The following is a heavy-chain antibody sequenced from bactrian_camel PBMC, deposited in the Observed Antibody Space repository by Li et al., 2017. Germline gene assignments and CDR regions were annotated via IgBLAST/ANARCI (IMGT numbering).Heavy chain of an antibody. V-gene: IGHV3S40*01. CDR3: VRSNGNWGFDY. Sequence: SGGGSVQAGGALRLSCVISEHVRTNFMGWFRQAPGKGLEWVSRIIHDGDTTSYADSVKGRFTISRDNAKNTVYLQMNSLKPEDTAVYYCVRSNGNWGFDYWGQGTQVTVS. CDR2: IIHDGDTT. CDR1: EHVRTNF. J-gene: IGHJ6*01. D-gene: IGHD5*01.